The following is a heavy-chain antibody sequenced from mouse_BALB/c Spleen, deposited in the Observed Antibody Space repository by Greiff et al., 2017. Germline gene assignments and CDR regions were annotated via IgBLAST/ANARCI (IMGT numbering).Heavy chain of an antibody. Sequence: EVKVVESGGGLVKPGGSLKLSCAASGFTFSSYTMSWVRQTPEKRLEWVATISSGGGNTYYPDSVKGRFTISRDNAKNNLYLQMSSLRSEDTALYYCARYGYDYPWFAYWGQGTLVTVSA. CDR1: GFTFSSYT. D-gene: IGHD2-4*01. J-gene: IGHJ3*01. V-gene: IGHV5-9*03. CDR2: ISSGGGNT. CDR3: ARYGYDYPWFAY.